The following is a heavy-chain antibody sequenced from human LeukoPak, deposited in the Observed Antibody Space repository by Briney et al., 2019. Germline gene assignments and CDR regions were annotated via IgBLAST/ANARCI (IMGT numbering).Heavy chain of an antibody. J-gene: IGHJ4*02. CDR2: ISSSSSTI. Sequence: PGGSLRLSCAASGFTFSSYSMNWVRQAPGKGLEWVSYISSSSSTIYYADSVKGRFTISRDNAKNSLYLQMNSLRAEDTAVYYCARAGREYCSSTSCPPDYWGQGTLVTVSS. CDR1: GFTFSSYS. CDR3: ARAGREYCSSTSCPPDY. D-gene: IGHD2-2*01. V-gene: IGHV3-48*01.